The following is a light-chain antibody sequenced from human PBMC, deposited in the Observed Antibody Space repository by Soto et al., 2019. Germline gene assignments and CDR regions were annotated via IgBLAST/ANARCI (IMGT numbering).Light chain of an antibody. CDR2: WAA. J-gene: IGKJ1*01. V-gene: IGKV4-1*01. CDR3: QQLFYCPT. CDR1: RSVLFTSNDKSF. Sequence: DVVMTPSPDALAVSLGERATINCRSSRSVLFTSNDKSFVAWYQQKPGQSPKLLINWAATREPGVPDRFRGSGSGTDFTLNLKSLQAEVVATYYCQQLFYCPTFGQGTKVDIK.